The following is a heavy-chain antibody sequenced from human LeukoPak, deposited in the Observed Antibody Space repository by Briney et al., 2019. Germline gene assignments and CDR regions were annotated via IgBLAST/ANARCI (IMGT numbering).Heavy chain of an antibody. D-gene: IGHD3-22*01. CDR1: GFTFSSYS. V-gene: IGHV3-21*01. CDR3: ARDEDSSGYCDL. Sequence: GGSLRLSCAASGFTFSSYSMNWVRQAPGKGLEWVSSISSSSSYIYYADSVKGRFTISRDNAKNSLYLHMNSLRAEDTAVYYCARDEDSSGYCDLWGQGTLVTVSS. CDR2: ISSSSSYI. J-gene: IGHJ4*02.